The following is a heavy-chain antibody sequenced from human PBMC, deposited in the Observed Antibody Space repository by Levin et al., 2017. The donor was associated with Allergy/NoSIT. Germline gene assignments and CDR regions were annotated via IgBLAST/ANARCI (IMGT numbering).Heavy chain of an antibody. D-gene: IGHD3-10*01. Sequence: ASVKVSCKASGGTFSSYAISWVRQAPGQGPEWMGGIIPISGTANYAQEFQGRVTITADKSTNTAYMELSSLRSEDTAVYYCAREALWFGESSYFDYWGQGTLVTVSS. J-gene: IGHJ4*02. CDR3: AREALWFGESSYFDY. CDR2: IIPISGTA. V-gene: IGHV1-69*06. CDR1: GGTFSSYA.